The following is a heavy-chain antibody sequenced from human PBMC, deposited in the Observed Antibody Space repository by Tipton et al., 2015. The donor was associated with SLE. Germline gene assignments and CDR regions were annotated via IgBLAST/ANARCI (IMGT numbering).Heavy chain of an antibody. V-gene: IGHV4-30-2*01. D-gene: IGHD4-17*01. CDR2: IYYSGST. CDR3: EGAATGTNYYMDV. CDR1: GGSISSGGYS. Sequence: LRLSCAVSGGSISSGGYSWSWIRQPPGKHLEWIGYIYYSGSTYYNPSLQSRVTISVDTSKNQFSLKLSSVTAADTAVYYCEGAATGTNYYMDVWGKGTTVTVSS. J-gene: IGHJ6*03.